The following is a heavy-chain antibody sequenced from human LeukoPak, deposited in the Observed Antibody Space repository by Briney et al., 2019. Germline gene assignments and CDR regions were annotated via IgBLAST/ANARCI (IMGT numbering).Heavy chain of an antibody. J-gene: IGHJ4*02. Sequence: GGSLRLSCTASGFSFSGHWMHWARQLPGKGLVWVXRISPTGSTTXXXDSXKGRFTVSRDNAKNTLYLQVNSLRAEDTAVYYCARGPNSNWSGLDFWGQGTLLTVSS. V-gene: IGHV3-74*01. D-gene: IGHD6-6*01. CDR3: ARGPNSNWSGLDF. CDR2: ISPTGSTT. CDR1: GFSFSGHW.